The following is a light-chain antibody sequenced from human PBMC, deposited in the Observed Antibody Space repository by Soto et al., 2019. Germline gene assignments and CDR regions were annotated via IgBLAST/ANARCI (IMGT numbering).Light chain of an antibody. CDR2: GAS. V-gene: IGKV3-20*01. J-gene: IGKJ1*01. CDR1: LSVSNY. Sequence: EIVLTQSPGTLSLSLGVRATLSCRASLSVSNYLVWYQQKPGHAPRLLISGASSRATGIPDRFSGSGSGTEFTLTIRRLEPEDFAVYYCQQYGGSPQTFGQGTKVDIK. CDR3: QQYGGSPQT.